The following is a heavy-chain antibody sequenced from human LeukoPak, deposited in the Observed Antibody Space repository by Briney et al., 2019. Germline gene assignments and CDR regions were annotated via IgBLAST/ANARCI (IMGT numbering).Heavy chain of an antibody. CDR2: ISWNSGSI. CDR3: ASFNWVGDFDY. D-gene: IGHD7-27*01. J-gene: IGHJ4*02. CDR1: GFTFDDYA. Sequence: GGSLRLSCAASGFTFDDYAMHWVRQAPGKGLEWVSGISWNSGSIGYADSVKGRFTISRDNAKNSLYLQMNSLRAEDTAVYYCASFNWVGDFDYWGQGTLVTVSS. V-gene: IGHV3-9*01.